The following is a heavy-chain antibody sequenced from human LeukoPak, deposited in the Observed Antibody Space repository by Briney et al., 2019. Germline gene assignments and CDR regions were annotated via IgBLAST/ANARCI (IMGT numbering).Heavy chain of an antibody. V-gene: IGHV4-59*08. CDR3: ARHADGGVFIKTYFFDS. J-gene: IGHJ4*02. Sequence: PSEILSLTCSVSGASVSNYYWSWLRQTPGKGLEWIGHISDSGSPTYNPSLKSRVTISEDMSKNQISLNLRSVTATDTAVYYCARHADGGVFIKTYFFDSWGQGFLSASPQ. CDR1: GASVSNYY. CDR2: ISDSGSP. D-gene: IGHD3-16*02.